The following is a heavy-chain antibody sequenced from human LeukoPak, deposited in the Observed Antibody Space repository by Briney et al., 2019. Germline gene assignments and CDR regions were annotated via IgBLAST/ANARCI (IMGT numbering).Heavy chain of an antibody. J-gene: IGHJ3*02. CDR3: ARRGHTGPGYCSGGSCCHAFDI. Sequence: PSETLSLTCAVYGGSFSGYYWSWIRQPPGKGLEWIEEINHSGSTNYNPSLESRVTISVDTSKNQFSLKLSSVTAADTAVYYCARRGHTGPGYCSGGSCCHAFDIWGQGTMVTVSS. D-gene: IGHD2-15*01. CDR2: INHSGST. CDR1: GGSFSGYY. V-gene: IGHV4-34*01.